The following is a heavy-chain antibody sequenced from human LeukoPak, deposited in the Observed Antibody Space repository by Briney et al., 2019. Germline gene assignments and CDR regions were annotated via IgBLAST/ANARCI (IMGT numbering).Heavy chain of an antibody. J-gene: IGHJ6*02. CDR2: IYPGDSDT. Sequence: GESLQISCKGSGYSFTTCWIGWVRQMPGKGLEWMGIIYPGDSDTRYSPSFQGQVTISADKSISAAYLQWSSLKASDTAIYYCARLSTYYYGMDVWGQGTTVTVSS. CDR1: GYSFTTCW. CDR3: ARLSTYYYGMDV. V-gene: IGHV5-51*01.